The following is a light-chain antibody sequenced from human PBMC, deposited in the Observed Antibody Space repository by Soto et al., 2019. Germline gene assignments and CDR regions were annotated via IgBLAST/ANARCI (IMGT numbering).Light chain of an antibody. CDR1: QSISSSY. Sequence: EIVLTQSPGNRSLSPGERATLSCRASQSISSSYLAWYLQKPGQAPRLLSFAASSRATGIPDRFSGSGSGTEFTTTISRLEPEDEAVYYWQQYGSPADTFGQGTQLEIK. J-gene: IGKJ2*01. CDR2: AAS. V-gene: IGKV3-20*01. CDR3: QQYGSPADT.